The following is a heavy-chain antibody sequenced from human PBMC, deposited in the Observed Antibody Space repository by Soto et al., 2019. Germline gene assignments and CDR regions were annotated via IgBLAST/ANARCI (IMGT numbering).Heavy chain of an antibody. CDR2: ISAYNGNT. CDR3: ARNSEIVVARDNWFDP. V-gene: IGHV1-18*04. J-gene: IGHJ5*02. D-gene: IGHD3-22*01. Sequence: QVQLVQSGAEVKKPGASVKVSCKASGYTFTSYGISWVRQAPGQGLEWMGWISAYNGNTNYAQKLQGSVTMTTDTYTSTAYMELRSLRSDDTAVYYCARNSEIVVARDNWFDPWGQGTLVTVSS. CDR1: GYTFTSYG.